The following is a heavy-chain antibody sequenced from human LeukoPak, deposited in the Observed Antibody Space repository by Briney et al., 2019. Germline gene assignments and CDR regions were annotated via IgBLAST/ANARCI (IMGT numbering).Heavy chain of an antibody. D-gene: IGHD4-17*01. J-gene: IGHJ4*02. V-gene: IGHV3-53*01. CDR2: IYSGGST. CDR3: ARYKRGYGDYSDY. Sequence: PGGSLRLSCAASGFTVSSNYMSWVRQAPGKGLEWVSVIYSGGSTYYADSVKGRFTISRDNSKNTLYLQMNSLRAEDTAVYYCARYKRGYGDYSDYWGQGTLVTVSS. CDR1: GFTVSSNY.